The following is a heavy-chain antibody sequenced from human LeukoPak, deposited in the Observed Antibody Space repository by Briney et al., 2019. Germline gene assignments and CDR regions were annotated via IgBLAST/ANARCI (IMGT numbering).Heavy chain of an antibody. J-gene: IGHJ4*02. CDR3: ARLGDSGY. CDR2: INHSGST. D-gene: IGHD3-10*01. CDR1: GGSISSSSYY. Sequence: SETLSLTCTVSGGSISSSSYYWGWIRQPPGKGLEWIGEINHSGSTNYNPSLKSRVTISVDTSKNQFSLKLSSVTAADTAVYYCARLGDSGYWGQGTLVTVSS. V-gene: IGHV4-39*01.